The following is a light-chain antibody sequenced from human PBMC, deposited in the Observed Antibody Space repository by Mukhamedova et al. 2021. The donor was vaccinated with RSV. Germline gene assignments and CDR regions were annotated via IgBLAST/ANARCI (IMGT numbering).Light chain of an antibody. CDR3: AAWYDSPDGHWV. J-gene: IGLJ3*02. CDR2: SND. Sequence: IGGHGFNWYQQIPGAAPKLLIHSNDQRPSGVPDRVSGSRSGASASLAISGLQPDDEADYYCAAWYDSPDGHWVFGGGTRLTVL. CDR1: IGGHG. V-gene: IGLV1-44*01.